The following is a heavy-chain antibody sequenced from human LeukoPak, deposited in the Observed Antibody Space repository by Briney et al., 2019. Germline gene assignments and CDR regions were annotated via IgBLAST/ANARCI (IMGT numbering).Heavy chain of an antibody. CDR1: GFTFRSYG. D-gene: IGHD2-15*01. J-gene: IGHJ6*02. V-gene: IGHV3-30*18. CDR3: AKTYCSGGSCRNYYYYGMDV. Sequence: GGSLRLSCAASGFTFRSYGMHWVRQAPGKGLEWVAVISYDGSNKYYADSVKGRFTISRDNSKNTLYLQMNSLRAEDTAVYYCAKTYCSGGSCRNYYYYGMDVWGQGTTVTVSS. CDR2: ISYDGSNK.